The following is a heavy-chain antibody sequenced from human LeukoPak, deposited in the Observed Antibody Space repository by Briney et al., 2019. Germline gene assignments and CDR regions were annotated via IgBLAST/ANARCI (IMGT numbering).Heavy chain of an antibody. CDR2: ISGSGGST. J-gene: IGHJ4*02. Sequence: PGGSLRLSCAASGFTFSSYAMSWVRQAPGKGLEWVSAISGSGGSTYYADSVKGRFTISRDNSKNTLYLQMNSLRAEDTAVYYCARDQGGHMPTNRGVIDSYFDYWGQGTLVTVSS. CDR1: GFTFSSYA. D-gene: IGHD3-10*01. CDR3: ARDQGGHMPTNRGVIDSYFDY. V-gene: IGHV3-23*01.